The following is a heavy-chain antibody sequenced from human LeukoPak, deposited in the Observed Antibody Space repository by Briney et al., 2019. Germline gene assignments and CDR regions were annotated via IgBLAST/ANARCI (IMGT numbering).Heavy chain of an antibody. CDR1: GGSFSNHF. V-gene: IGHV4-4*07. Sequence: KTSETLSLTCSVSGGSFSNHFWSWVRQPAGKGLEWIGRIYPSENTNYNPSLKSRVTISVDTSKNQFSLKLSSVTAADTAVYYCAKDRCSNGIGCLYYYMDVWGKGTTVTISS. CDR2: IYPSENT. J-gene: IGHJ6*03. D-gene: IGHD2-8*01. CDR3: AKDRCSNGIGCLYYYMDV.